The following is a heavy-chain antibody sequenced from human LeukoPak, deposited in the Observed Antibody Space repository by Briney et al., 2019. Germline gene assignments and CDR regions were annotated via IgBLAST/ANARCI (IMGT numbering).Heavy chain of an antibody. J-gene: IGHJ4*02. CDR2: ISSSGSTI. Sequence: PGGSLRLSCAASGFTFSSYEMNWVRQAPGKGLEWVSYISSSGSTIYYADSVKGRFTISRDNSKNTLYLQMNSLRAEDTAVYYCAKDPRYYYDSSGLADFWGQGTLVTVSS. D-gene: IGHD3-22*01. V-gene: IGHV3-48*03. CDR3: AKDPRYYYDSSGLADF. CDR1: GFTFSSYE.